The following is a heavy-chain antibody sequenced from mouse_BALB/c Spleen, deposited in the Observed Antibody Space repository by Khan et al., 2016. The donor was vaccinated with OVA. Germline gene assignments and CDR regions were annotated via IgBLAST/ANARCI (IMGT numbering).Heavy chain of an antibody. J-gene: IGHJ1*01. CDR2: IWTGGST. CDR3: ARYYDNYGRIFEV. Sequence: VQLQQSGPGLVAPSQSLSITCTVSGFSLTSYGVHWVRQPPGKGLEWLGVIWTGGSTNYNSALMSRLTISKDNSKSQVFLKMNSLQTDDTAMYYWARYYDNYGRIFEVWGAGTTVTVSS. D-gene: IGHD2-1*01. CDR1: GFSLTSYG. V-gene: IGHV2-9*02.